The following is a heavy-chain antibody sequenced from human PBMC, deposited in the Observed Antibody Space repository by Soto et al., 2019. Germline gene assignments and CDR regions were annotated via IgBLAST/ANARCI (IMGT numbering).Heavy chain of an antibody. CDR3: ARAGPDIAAADDAFDI. Sequence: ASVKVSCKASGYTFTSYYMHWARQAPGQGLEWMGIINPSGGSTSYAQKFQGRVTMTRDTSTSTVYMELSSLRSEDTAVYYCARAGPDIAAADDAFDIFGRRTMLAF. CDR1: GYTFTSYY. V-gene: IGHV1-46*01. D-gene: IGHD6-13*01. CDR2: INPSGGST. J-gene: IGHJ3*02.